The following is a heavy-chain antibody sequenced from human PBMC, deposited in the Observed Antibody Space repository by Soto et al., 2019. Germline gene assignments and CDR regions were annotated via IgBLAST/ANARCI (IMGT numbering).Heavy chain of an antibody. Sequence: ASVKVSCKASGGTFSSYAISWVRQAPGQGLEWMGGIIPIFGTANYAQKFQGRVTITADESTSAAYMELSSLRSEDTAVYYCAREIYGSGSSPLGTLDYWGQGTLVTVSS. CDR2: IIPIFGTA. CDR1: GGTFSSYA. CDR3: AREIYGSGSSPLGTLDY. V-gene: IGHV1-69*13. D-gene: IGHD3-10*01. J-gene: IGHJ4*02.